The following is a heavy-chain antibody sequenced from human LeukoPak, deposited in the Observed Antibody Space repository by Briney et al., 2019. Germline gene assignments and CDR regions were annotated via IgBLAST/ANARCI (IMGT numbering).Heavy chain of an antibody. CDR1: GGSISSGDYY. CDR3: STRVGAQPNDAFAI. Sequence: SQTLSLTCTVSGGSISSGDYYWSWIRQPPGKGLEWIGYIYYSGSTYYNPSLKSRVTVSVDTSKNQFSLKLSSVTAADTAVSYCSTRVGAQPNDAFAIGGQGTMVTVYS. V-gene: IGHV4-30-4*01. J-gene: IGHJ3*02. CDR2: IYYSGST. D-gene: IGHD1-26*01.